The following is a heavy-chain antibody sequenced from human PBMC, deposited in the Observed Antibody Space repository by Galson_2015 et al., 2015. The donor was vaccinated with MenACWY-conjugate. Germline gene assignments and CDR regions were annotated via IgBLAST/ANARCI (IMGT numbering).Heavy chain of an antibody. CDR3: ARGGQVIAAAGTFY. D-gene: IGHD6-13*01. CDR2: ISYDGSNK. Sequence: SLRLSCAASGFTFSSYAMHWVRQAPGKGLEWVAVISYDGSNKYYADSVKGRFTISRDNSKNTLYLQMNSLRAEDTAVYYCARGGQVIAAAGTFYWGQGTLVTVSS. CDR1: GFTFSSYA. V-gene: IGHV3-30*04. J-gene: IGHJ4*02.